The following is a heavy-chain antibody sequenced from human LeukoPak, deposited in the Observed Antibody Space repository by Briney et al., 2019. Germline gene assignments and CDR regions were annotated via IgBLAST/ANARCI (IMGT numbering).Heavy chain of an antibody. D-gene: IGHD3-10*01. Sequence: QPGGSLRLSCAASGFTFSSYAMSWVRQAPGKGLEWVSAISGSGGSTYYADSVKGRFTISRDNSKNTLYLQMNSLRAEDTAVYYCAKDPSVYYYGSGSYPDYWGQGTLVTVSS. CDR3: AKDPSVYYYGSGSYPDY. CDR1: GFTFSSYA. CDR2: ISGSGGST. V-gene: IGHV3-23*01. J-gene: IGHJ4*02.